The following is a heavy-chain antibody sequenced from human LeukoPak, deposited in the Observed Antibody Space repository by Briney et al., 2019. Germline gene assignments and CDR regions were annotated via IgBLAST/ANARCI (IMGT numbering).Heavy chain of an antibody. J-gene: IGHJ4*02. Sequence: PGGSLRLSCAASGFTFGSYSMNWVRQAPGKGLEWVSSISSSSSYIYYADSVKGRFTISRDNAKNSLYLQMNSLRAEDTAVYYCARVWGAIPWYYWGQGTLVTVSS. CDR3: ARVWGAIPWYY. CDR2: ISSSSSYI. CDR1: GFTFGSYS. V-gene: IGHV3-21*01. D-gene: IGHD3-16*01.